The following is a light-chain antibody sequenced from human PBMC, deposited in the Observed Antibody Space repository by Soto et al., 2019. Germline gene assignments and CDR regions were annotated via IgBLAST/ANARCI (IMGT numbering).Light chain of an antibody. J-gene: IGKJ1*01. Sequence: DIVLTHTPRSLPVTHLYPASISSSYCQSLLDTDDGKTYLDWYLQKPGQSPQLLIYTLSYRASGVPDRFSGSGSATDFTLKISRVEAEDVGVYYCMQRIEFPWTFGQGTKVDIK. CDR2: TLS. CDR1: QSLLDTDDGKTY. CDR3: MQRIEFPWT. V-gene: IGKV2-40*01.